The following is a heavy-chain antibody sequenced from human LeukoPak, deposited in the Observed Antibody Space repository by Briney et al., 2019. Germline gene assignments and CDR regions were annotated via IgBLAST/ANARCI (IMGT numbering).Heavy chain of an antibody. CDR2: ISSLSGTI. D-gene: IGHD3-16*01. CDR1: GFTFSSYW. CDR3: VRDQGGAVSY. Sequence: GGSLRLSCAASGFTFSSYWMTWVRQAPGKGLEWVSYISSLSGTINYADSVKGRFIISRDNAKNSMFLQMNSLRAEDTAVYYCVRDQGGAVSYWGQGTLVTVSS. V-gene: IGHV3-48*01. J-gene: IGHJ4*02.